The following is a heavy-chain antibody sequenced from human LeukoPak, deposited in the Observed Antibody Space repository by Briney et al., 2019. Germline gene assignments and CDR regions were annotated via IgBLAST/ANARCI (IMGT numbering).Heavy chain of an antibody. V-gene: IGHV4-61*09. CDR2: IYRSGST. CDR1: GGSISSGSYY. J-gene: IGHJ6*03. CDR3: ARRNNWNDVWGYYYYYYMDV. D-gene: IGHD1-1*01. Sequence: SSQTLSLTCTVSGGSISSGSYYWSWIRQPAGKRLEWIGHIYRSGSTNYNPSLKSRVTISVDTSKNQFSLKLSSVTAADTAVYYCARRNNWNDVWGYYYYYYMDVWGKGTTVTVSS.